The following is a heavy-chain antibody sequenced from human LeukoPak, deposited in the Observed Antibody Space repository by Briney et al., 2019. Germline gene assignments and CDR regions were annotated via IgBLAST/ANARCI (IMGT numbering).Heavy chain of an antibody. V-gene: IGHV4-59*11. D-gene: IGHD6-19*01. CDR2: IYYSGTT. CDR1: GGSISSHY. Sequence: EPSETLSLTCTVSGGSISSHYWSWIRQPPGKGLEWIGYIYYSGTTNYNPSLKSRVTISVDTSKNQFSLKLSSVTAADTAVYYCARDGKSSGWVDYWGQGTLVTVSS. CDR3: ARDGKSSGWVDY. J-gene: IGHJ4*02.